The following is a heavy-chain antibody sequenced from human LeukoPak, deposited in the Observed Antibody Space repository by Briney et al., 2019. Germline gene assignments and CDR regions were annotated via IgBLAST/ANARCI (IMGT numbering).Heavy chain of an antibody. Sequence: PGGSLRLSCAASGFTFSSYWMSWVRQAPGKGLEWVANIKQDGSEKYYVDSVKGRFTISRDNAKNSLYLQMNSLRAEDTAVYYCARGPPGYRQNYYYYGMDVWGQGTTVTVSS. CDR3: ARGPPGYRQNYYYYGMDV. CDR1: GFTFSSYW. J-gene: IGHJ6*02. CDR2: IKQDGSEK. D-gene: IGHD3-9*01. V-gene: IGHV3-7*01.